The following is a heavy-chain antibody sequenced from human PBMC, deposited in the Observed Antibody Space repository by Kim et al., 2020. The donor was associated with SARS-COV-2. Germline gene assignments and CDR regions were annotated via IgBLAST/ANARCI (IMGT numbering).Heavy chain of an antibody. CDR2: ISYDGSNK. J-gene: IGHJ6*02. CDR1: GFTFSSYG. Sequence: GGSLRLSCAASGFTFSSYGMHWVRQAPGKGLEWVAVISYDGSNKYYADSVKGRFTISRDNSKNTLYLQMNSLRAEDTAVYYCAKARIWFGELFGGMDVWGQGTTVTVSS. V-gene: IGHV3-30*18. CDR3: AKARIWFGELFGGMDV. D-gene: IGHD3-10*01.